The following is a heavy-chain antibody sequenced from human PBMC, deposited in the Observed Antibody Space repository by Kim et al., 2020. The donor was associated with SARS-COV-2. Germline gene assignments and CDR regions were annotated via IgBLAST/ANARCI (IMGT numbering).Heavy chain of an antibody. J-gene: IGHJ6*02. V-gene: IGHV3-30*04. CDR1: GFTFSSYA. D-gene: IGHD2-2*01. CDR3: ARDPGYCSSTSCQVNYYYYGMDV. Sequence: GGSLRLSCAASGFTFSSYAMHWVRQAPGKGLEWVAVISYDGSNKYYADSVKGRFTISRDNSKNTLYLQMNSLRAEDTAVYYCARDPGYCSSTSCQVNYYYYGMDVWGQGTTVTVSS. CDR2: ISYDGSNK.